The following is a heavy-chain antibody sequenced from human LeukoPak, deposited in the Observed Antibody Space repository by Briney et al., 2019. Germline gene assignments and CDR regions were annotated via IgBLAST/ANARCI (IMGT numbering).Heavy chain of an antibody. Sequence: GASVKVSCKASGGTFTSYAISWVRQGHGQGNGWVGRFIPIFGTANYAQQFQGRVTITTDKSTSTAYMELSSLRSEDTAVYYCAREQDYYDSSGYYPRFDYWGQGTLVTVPS. D-gene: IGHD3-22*01. CDR2: FIPIFGTA. V-gene: IGHV1-69*05. J-gene: IGHJ4*02. CDR3: AREQDYYDSSGYYPRFDY. CDR1: GGTFTSYA.